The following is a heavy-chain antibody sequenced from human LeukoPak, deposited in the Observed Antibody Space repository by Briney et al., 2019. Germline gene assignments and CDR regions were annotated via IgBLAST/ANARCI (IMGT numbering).Heavy chain of an antibody. V-gene: IGHV4-34*01. Sequence: PSETLSLTCAVYGGSFSGHSWSCIRQAPGKGLEWIGEISHTGSINYNPSLKSRVTISADTSKNQFSLRLSSVTAADTAVYYCARHVHVSMIVVILSDYFDYWGRGTLVAVSS. J-gene: IGHJ4*02. CDR1: GGSFSGHS. CDR3: ARHVHVSMIVVILSDYFDY. CDR2: ISHTGSI. D-gene: IGHD3-22*01.